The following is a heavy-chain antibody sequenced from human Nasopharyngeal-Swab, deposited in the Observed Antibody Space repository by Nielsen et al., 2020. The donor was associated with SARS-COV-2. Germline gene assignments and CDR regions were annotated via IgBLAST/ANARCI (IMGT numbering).Heavy chain of an antibody. V-gene: IGHV3-21*01. CDR2: ISSSSSYI. J-gene: IGHJ6*03. Sequence: GESLKISCAASGFTFSSYSMNWVRQAPGKGLEWVSSISSSSSYIYYADSVKGRFTISRDNAKNSLYLQMNSLRAEDTAVYYCARARRGVDYYMDVWGKGTTVTVPS. CDR1: GFTFSSYS. D-gene: IGHD3-10*01. CDR3: ARARRGVDYYMDV.